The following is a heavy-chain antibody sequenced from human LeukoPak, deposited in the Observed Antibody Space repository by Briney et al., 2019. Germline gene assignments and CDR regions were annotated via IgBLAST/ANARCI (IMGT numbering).Heavy chain of an antibody. CDR1: GFTFSSYS. J-gene: IGHJ6*03. CDR3: ARDKTTVTNYYYYYYMDV. Sequence: PGGSLRLSCAASGFTFSSYSMNWVRQAPGKGLEWVSSISSSSSYIYYADSVKGRFTISRDNAKNSLYLQMNSLRAEDTAVYYCARDKTTVTNYYYYYYMDVWGKGTTVTVSS. CDR2: ISSSSSYI. V-gene: IGHV3-21*01. D-gene: IGHD4-17*01.